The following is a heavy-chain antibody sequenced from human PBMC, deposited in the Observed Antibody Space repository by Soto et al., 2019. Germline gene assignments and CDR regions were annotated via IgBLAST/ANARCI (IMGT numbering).Heavy chain of an antibody. CDR1: GFTFSSYA. D-gene: IGHD2-15*01. V-gene: IGHV3-30*14. CDR3: ARDGCSGSNCLNWFDP. Sequence: PGGSLRLSCATSGFTFSSYAMHWVRQAPGKGLEWVAVISYDGSSKYYADSVKGRFTISRDNSKNTLYLQMSSLRAEDTAVYYCARDGCSGSNCLNWFDPWGQGTLVTVSS. J-gene: IGHJ5*02. CDR2: ISYDGSSK.